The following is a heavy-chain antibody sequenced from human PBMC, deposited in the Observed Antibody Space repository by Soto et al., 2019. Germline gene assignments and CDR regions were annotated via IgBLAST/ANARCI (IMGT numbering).Heavy chain of an antibody. V-gene: IGHV4-39*01. CDR1: ADSISGRSYN. D-gene: IGHD2-21*02. Sequence: SANQSVTRIGYADSISGRSYNRAWIQQPAGRGWEWIGSIYYSGRTDQNPSLKGRFPISIDTQKKQSSLKLSSVTATDTAVYYCARQRTTVVTQAYVDHWRKGAMVTVS. J-gene: IGHJ4*02. CDR2: IYYSGRT. CDR3: ARQRTTVVTQAYVDH.